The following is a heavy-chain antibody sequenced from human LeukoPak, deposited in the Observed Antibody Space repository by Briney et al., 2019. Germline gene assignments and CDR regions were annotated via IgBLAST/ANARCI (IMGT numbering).Heavy chain of an antibody. Sequence: SETLSLTCTVSGGSISSGGYYWSWIRQHPGKGLEWIGYIYYSGSTYYNPSLKSRVTISVDTSKNQFSLKLSSVTAADTAVYYCARVVPLLWFGEPSYYFDYWGQGTLVTVSS. CDR1: GGSISSGGYY. D-gene: IGHD3-10*01. CDR3: ARVVPLLWFGEPSYYFDY. J-gene: IGHJ4*02. CDR2: IYYSGST. V-gene: IGHV4-31*03.